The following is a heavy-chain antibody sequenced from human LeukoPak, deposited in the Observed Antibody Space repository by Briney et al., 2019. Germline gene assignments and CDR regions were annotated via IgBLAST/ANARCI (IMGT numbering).Heavy chain of an antibody. D-gene: IGHD6-19*01. CDR2: ISGSGGST. V-gene: IGHV3-23*01. CDR1: GFTFSSYA. Sequence: GGSLRLSCAASGFTFSSYAMSWVRQAPGKGLEWVSAISGSGGSTYYADSVKGRFTISRDNSKNSLYLQMNSLRAEDTAVYYCARVSGWIWFDPWGQGTLVTVSS. CDR3: ARVSGWIWFDP. J-gene: IGHJ5*02.